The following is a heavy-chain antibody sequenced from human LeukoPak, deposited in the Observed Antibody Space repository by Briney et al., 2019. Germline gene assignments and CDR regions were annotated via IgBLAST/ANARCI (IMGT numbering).Heavy chain of an antibody. Sequence: GGSLRLSCAASGFTFSSYNMNWVRQAPGKGLEWVSSISSSSSYIYYADSVKGRFTIPRDNAKNSLYLQMNSLRAEDTAVYYCARDHSSSGMDVWGQGTTVTVSS. CDR3: ARDHSSSGMDV. CDR2: ISSSSSYI. CDR1: GFTFSSYN. V-gene: IGHV3-21*01. J-gene: IGHJ6*02.